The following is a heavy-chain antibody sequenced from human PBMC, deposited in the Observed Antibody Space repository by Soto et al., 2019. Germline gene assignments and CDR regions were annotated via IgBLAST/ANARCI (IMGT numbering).Heavy chain of an antibody. CDR2: SNRNSMGG. Sequence: ATGGVCDQGPVFPFTGFVIHWVRQAPGQRHGWIGWSNRNSMGGNYAHGCVGWDSISRATAVSSAYMELSRLGSDDTAVYYCAREAPITGTTSPYYGMDVWGQGTTVTISS. J-gene: IGHJ6*02. V-gene: IGHV1-2*04. CDR1: VFPFTGFV. D-gene: IGHD1-7*01. CDR3: AREAPITGTTSPYYGMDV.